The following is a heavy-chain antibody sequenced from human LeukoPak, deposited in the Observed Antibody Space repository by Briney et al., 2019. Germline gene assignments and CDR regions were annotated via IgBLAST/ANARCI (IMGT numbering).Heavy chain of an antibody. CDR1: GGSISSSY. CDR2: IYYSGST. CDR3: ARAVVVVPAARYYFDY. Sequence: SETLSLTCTVSGGSISSSYWSWIRQPPGKGLEWMGYIYYSGSTNYNPSLKSRVTISVDTSKNQFSLKLSSVTAADTAVYYCARAVVVVPAARYYFDYWGQGTLVTVSS. D-gene: IGHD2-2*01. V-gene: IGHV4-59*01. J-gene: IGHJ4*02.